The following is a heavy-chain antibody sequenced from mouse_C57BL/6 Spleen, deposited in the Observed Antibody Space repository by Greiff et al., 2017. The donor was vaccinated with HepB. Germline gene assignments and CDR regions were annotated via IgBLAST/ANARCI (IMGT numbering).Heavy chain of an antibody. J-gene: IGHJ4*01. Sequence: VQLVESGAELVRPGTSVKMSCKASGYTFTNYWIGWAKQRPGHGLEWIGDIYPGGGYTNYNEKFKGKATLTADKSSSTAYMQFSSLTSEDSAIYYCAREGFGYGSSYGAMDYWGQGTSVTVSS. CDR3: AREGFGYGSSYGAMDY. CDR2: IYPGGGYT. CDR1: GYTFTNYW. V-gene: IGHV1-63*01. D-gene: IGHD1-1*01.